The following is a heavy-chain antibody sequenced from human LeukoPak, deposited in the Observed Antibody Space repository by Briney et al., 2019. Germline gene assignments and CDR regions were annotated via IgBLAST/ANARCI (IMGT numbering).Heavy chain of an antibody. CDR1: GYTFTSYD. Sequence: ASVKVSCKASGYTFTSYDINWVRQATGQGLEWMGWMNPNSGNTGYAQKFQGRVTITRDMSTSTVYMELSSLKTEDTAVYYCTIVGATWAFDIWGQGTMVTVSS. V-gene: IGHV1-8*03. D-gene: IGHD1-26*01. J-gene: IGHJ3*02. CDR3: TIVGATWAFDI. CDR2: MNPNSGNT.